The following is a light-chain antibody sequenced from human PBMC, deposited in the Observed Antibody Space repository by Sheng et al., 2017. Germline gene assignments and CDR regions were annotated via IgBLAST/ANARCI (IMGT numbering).Light chain of an antibody. Sequence: EIVVTQSPAILSASPGDRVTLSCRARQSVSFNLAWYQQRPGQVPRLLIYGASTRVTGIPARFSGSGSGTEFTLTITSLQSEDSAVYYCQQYNNWPPYSFGQGTKLEIK. J-gene: IGKJ2*03. V-gene: IGKV3-15*01. CDR3: QQYNNWPPYS. CDR1: QSVSFN. CDR2: GAS.